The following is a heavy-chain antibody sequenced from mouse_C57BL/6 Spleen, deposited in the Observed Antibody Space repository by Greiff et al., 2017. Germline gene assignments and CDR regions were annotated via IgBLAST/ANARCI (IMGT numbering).Heavy chain of an antibody. J-gene: IGHJ2*01. CDR3: ARTYYDFYYLDY. V-gene: IGHV1-22*01. Sequence: EVQLQQSGPELVKPGASVKMSCKASGYTFTDYNMNWVKQSHGKSLEWIGYINPNNGGTSYNQKFKGKATLTVNKSSSTAYMELRRLTSEDSAVYYCARTYYDFYYLDYWGQGTTLTVSS. D-gene: IGHD2-4*01. CDR1: GYTFTDYN. CDR2: INPNNGGT.